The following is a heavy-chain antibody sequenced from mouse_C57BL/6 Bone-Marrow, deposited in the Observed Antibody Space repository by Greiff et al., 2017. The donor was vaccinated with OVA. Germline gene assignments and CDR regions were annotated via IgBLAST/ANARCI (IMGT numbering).Heavy chain of an antibody. CDR3: ARGGSYSNYVDWYFDV. V-gene: IGHV1-19*01. CDR2: INPYNGGT. Sequence: EVQLQQSGPVLVKPGASVKMSCKASGYTFTDYYMHWVKQSHGKSLEWIGVINPYNGGTSYNQKFKGKATLTVDKSSSTAYMELNSLTSEDSAVYYCARGGSYSNYVDWYFDVWGTGTTVTVSS. CDR1: GYTFTDYY. D-gene: IGHD2-5*01. J-gene: IGHJ1*03.